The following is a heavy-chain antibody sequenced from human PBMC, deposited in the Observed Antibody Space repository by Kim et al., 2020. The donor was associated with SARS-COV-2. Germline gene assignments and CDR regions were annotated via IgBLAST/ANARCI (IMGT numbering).Heavy chain of an antibody. Sequence: GGSLRLSCAASGFTFSTYSMNWVRQAPGKGLEWLSYISTGISTYYADSVRGRFTISRDNAKNSLYLQMNSLRDEDTAVYYCARGYYCDYITDYWGQGTLVTVSS. CDR3: ARGYYCDYITDY. CDR2: ISTGIST. J-gene: IGHJ4*02. CDR1: GFTFSTYS. D-gene: IGHD4-17*01. V-gene: IGHV3-48*02.